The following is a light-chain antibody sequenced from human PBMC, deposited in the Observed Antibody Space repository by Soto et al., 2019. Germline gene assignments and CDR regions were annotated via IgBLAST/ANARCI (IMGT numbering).Light chain of an antibody. V-gene: IGLV1-47*01. J-gene: IGLJ3*02. Sequence: QSVLTQPPSASGSPGQGVRLSCSGSNSNIGSHYVYWYQQFPGTAPQPLISRDNQRPSGVPDRFSGSKSGTSASLAISGLRSEEEADYYCATWDDSRRGWVFGGGTKLTVL. CDR3: ATWDDSRRGWV. CDR1: NSNIGSHY. CDR2: RDN.